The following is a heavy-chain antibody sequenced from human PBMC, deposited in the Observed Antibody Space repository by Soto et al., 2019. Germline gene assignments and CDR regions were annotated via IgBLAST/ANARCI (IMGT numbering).Heavy chain of an antibody. Sequence: GGSLRLSCAASGFNFGDSWMHWVRQAPGKGLEWVSRMTSDGSTTDYADSVKGRFTVSRDNGKYTLYLQMNSLRAEDTAVYYCATAEVDYWGPGTLVTVSS. CDR3: ATAEVDY. J-gene: IGHJ4*02. V-gene: IGHV3-74*01. CDR1: GFNFGDSW. CDR2: MTSDGSTT.